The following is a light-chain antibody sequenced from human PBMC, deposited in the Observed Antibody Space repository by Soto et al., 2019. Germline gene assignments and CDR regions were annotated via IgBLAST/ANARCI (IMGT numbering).Light chain of an antibody. CDR3: QSFDSSLSGWV. J-gene: IGLJ3*02. CDR2: GNN. CDR1: SSNIGAGYP. Sequence: QSVLTQPPSVSGAPGQRVTISCTGGSSNIGAGYPVQWYQQIPGTAPKLLIYGNNNRPSGVPDRFSGSKSDTSASLAITGLQAEDETDYYCQSFDSSLSGWVFGGGTKLT. V-gene: IGLV1-40*01.